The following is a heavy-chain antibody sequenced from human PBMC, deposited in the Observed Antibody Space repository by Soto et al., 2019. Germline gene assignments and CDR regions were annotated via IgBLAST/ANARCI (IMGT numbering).Heavy chain of an antibody. D-gene: IGHD5-18*01. CDR2: ISSSGTSV. Sequence: GGSLRLSCVASGFTFSGYEMNWVRRAPGKGLEWVSYISSSGTSVYYAGSVKGRFTMSRDNAKKSLYLQMSSLRADDTALYYCARGKSGYSALEFDYWGQGALVTVSS. V-gene: IGHV3-48*03. CDR1: GFTFSGYE. J-gene: IGHJ4*02. CDR3: ARGKSGYSALEFDY.